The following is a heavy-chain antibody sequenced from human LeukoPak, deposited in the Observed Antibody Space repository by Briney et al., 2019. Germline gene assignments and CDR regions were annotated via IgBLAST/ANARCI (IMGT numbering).Heavy chain of an antibody. J-gene: IGHJ4*01. CDR1: GFTFSTYW. Sequence: PGGSLRLSCAASGFTFSTYWMHWVRQAPGKGLVWLSRVDNDGSGTSYADSVKGRFTISRDNGKNILFLQMDSLRAEETAVYFCARSQRGYSYGEHWGQGTPVTVSS. D-gene: IGHD5-18*01. V-gene: IGHV3-74*01. CDR3: ARSQRGYSYGEH. CDR2: VDNDGSGT.